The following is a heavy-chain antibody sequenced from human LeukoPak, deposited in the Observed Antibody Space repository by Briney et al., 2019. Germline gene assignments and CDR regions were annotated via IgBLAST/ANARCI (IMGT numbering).Heavy chain of an antibody. V-gene: IGHV4-34*01. CDR1: GGSFSGYY. CDR2: INHSGST. CDR3: ARGRDMITFGGVLALDY. Sequence: SETLSLTCAVYGGSFSGYYWSWIRQPPGKGLEWIGEINHSGSTNYNPSLKSRVTISVDTSKNQFSLKLSSVTATDTAVYYCARGRDMITFGGVLALDYWGQGTLVTVSS. D-gene: IGHD3-16*01. J-gene: IGHJ4*02.